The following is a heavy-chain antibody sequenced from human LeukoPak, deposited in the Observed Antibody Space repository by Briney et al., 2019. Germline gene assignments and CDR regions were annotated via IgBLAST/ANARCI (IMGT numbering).Heavy chain of an antibody. CDR3: AGALGYCSSTSCCAENWFDP. CDR1: GFTFSSYE. Sequence: GGSLRLSCAASGFTFSSYEMNWVRQAPGKGLEWVSYISSSGSTIYYADSVKGRFTISRDNAKSSLYLQMNSLRAEDTAVYYCAGALGYCSSTSCCAENWFDPWGQGTLVTVSS. D-gene: IGHD2-2*01. V-gene: IGHV3-48*03. J-gene: IGHJ5*02. CDR2: ISSSGSTI.